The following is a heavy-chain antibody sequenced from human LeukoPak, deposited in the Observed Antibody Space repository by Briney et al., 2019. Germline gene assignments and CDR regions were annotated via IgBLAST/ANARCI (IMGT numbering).Heavy chain of an antibody. CDR1: GGSITSYF. CDR2: IYHSGST. CDR3: ARHVGYSTSGFPPAHLDY. V-gene: IGHV4-59*08. J-gene: IGHJ4*02. Sequence: LETLSLTCTVSGGSITSYFWTWIRQPPGKGLEWIGYIYHSGSTNYNPSLKSRVTISVDTSKNQFSLRLASVTAADTAVYYCARHVGYSTSGFPPAHLDYWGQGTLVTVSS. D-gene: IGHD6-13*01.